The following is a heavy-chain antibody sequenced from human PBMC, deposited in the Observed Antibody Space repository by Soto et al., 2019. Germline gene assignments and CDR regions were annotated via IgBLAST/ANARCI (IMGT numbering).Heavy chain of an antibody. CDR3: ARDAPETAPY. CDR1: GGSISNGDYY. Sequence: QVQLQESGPGLVKPSHTLSLTCTVSGGSISNGDYYWNWIRQHPEKGLEWIGYINYRGSTFYNPSLKSRIIISVGKSKNQFSLKLSSVTAADTAVYYCARDAPETAPYWGQGTLVTVSS. CDR2: INYRGST. D-gene: IGHD2-2*01. J-gene: IGHJ4*02. V-gene: IGHV4-31*03.